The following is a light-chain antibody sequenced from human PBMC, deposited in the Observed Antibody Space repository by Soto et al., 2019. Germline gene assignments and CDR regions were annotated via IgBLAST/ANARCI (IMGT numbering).Light chain of an antibody. CDR1: QSISRW. CDR3: QQYKSSSS. CDR2: DAS. V-gene: IGKV1-5*01. Sequence: DIQMTQSPSTLSASIGDRVTITCRASQSISRWLAWYQKKPGKAPKLLIYDASTLQSGVPSRLSGSGSGTEFTLTISSLQPDYFATYYCQQYKSSSSFGGGTKVEIK. J-gene: IGKJ4*01.